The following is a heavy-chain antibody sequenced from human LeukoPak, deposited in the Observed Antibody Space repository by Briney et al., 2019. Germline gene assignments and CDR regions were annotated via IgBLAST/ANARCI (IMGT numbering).Heavy chain of an antibody. Sequence: SETLSLTCTVSGGSIRSSYYYWGWIRQPPGKGLEWIGSTYDSGSTYYNPSLKSRVTISVDTSKNQFSLKLNSVTAADTAVYYCARIRYSSSQYFDYWGQGTLVTVSS. D-gene: IGHD6-6*01. V-gene: IGHV4-39*01. CDR3: ARIRYSSSQYFDY. CDR2: TYDSGST. J-gene: IGHJ4*02. CDR1: GGSIRSSYYY.